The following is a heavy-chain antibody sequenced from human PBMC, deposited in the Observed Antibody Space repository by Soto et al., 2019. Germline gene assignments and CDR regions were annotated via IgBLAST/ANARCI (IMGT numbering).Heavy chain of an antibody. CDR1: GFTFSSYA. CDR2: ISGSGGST. CDR3: AKHDFWTLYNTGLDS. D-gene: IGHD3-3*01. V-gene: IGHV3-23*01. J-gene: IGHJ4*02. Sequence: GGSLRLSCAASGFTFSSYAMSWVRQAPGKGLEWVSAISGSGGSTYYADSVKGRFTISRDNSKNTLYLQMNSLRAEDTAVYYCAKHDFWTLYNTGLDSWGQGTLVTVSS.